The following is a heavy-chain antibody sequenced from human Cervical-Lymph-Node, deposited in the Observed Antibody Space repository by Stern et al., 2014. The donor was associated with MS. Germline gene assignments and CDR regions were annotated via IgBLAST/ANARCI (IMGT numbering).Heavy chain of an antibody. Sequence: MQLVESGPGLVKPSQTLSLTCTVSGGSISSHNYYWTWIRQPAGEGLEWIGRIHASGSTKYNPSLMSRVTISVDTSKNQFSLKLNSVTAADTAVYYCATSPTVTSYYYGVDVWGQGTTVTVSS. D-gene: IGHD4-11*01. V-gene: IGHV4-61*02. J-gene: IGHJ6*02. CDR2: IHASGST. CDR3: ATSPTVTSYYYGVDV. CDR1: GGSISSHNYY.